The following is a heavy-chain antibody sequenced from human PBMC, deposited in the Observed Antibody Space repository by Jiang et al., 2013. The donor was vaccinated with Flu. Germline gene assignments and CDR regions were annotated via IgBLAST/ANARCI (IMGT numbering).Heavy chain of an antibody. Sequence: GLVKPSETLSLTCTVSGDSVSSGSHHWIWIRQPPEKGLEWMGQIHSSGSTNYKPSLKSRISISVDTSKNQVSLRLNSVTAADTAIYYCVRDGDYWGQGILVTVSS. CDR1: GDSVSSGSHH. CDR2: IHSSGST. J-gene: IGHJ4*02. V-gene: IGHV4-61*01. CDR3: VRDGDY.